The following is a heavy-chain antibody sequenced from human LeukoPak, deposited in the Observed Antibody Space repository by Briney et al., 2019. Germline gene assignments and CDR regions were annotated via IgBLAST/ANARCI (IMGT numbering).Heavy chain of an antibody. CDR1: GDSITTSRFY. CDR3: ARSDSSGWPNYYYYYMDV. V-gene: IGHV4-39*07. Sequence: LETLSLTCSVSGDSITTSRFYWGWIRQAPGKGLEWIGSIYHSGSTYYNPSLKSRVTISVDTSKNQFSLKLSSVTAADTAVYYCARSDSSGWPNYYYYYMDVWGKGTTVTVSS. J-gene: IGHJ6*03. CDR2: IYHSGST. D-gene: IGHD6-19*01.